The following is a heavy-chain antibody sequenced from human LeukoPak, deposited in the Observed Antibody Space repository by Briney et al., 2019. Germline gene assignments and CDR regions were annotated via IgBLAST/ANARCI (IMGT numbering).Heavy chain of an antibody. V-gene: IGHV3-23*01. CDR3: AKIRGGSWNAFDI. Sequence: PGGSLRHSCAASGFNFSRYAISWVRQAPGKGLEWISSISGSGGSIYYADSVKGRFTISRDNSKNTLYLELSSLRAEDTAVYYCAKIRGGSWNAFDIWGQGTMVTVSS. J-gene: IGHJ3*02. CDR1: GFNFSRYA. D-gene: IGHD2-15*01. CDR2: ISGSGGSI.